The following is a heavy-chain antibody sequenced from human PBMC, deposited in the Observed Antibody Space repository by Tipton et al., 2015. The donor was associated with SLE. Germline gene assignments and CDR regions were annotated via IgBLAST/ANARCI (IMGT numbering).Heavy chain of an antibody. V-gene: IGHV4-28*01. D-gene: IGHD5-12*01. CDR3: ARGGVATIRADY. CDR1: VYSISSSHW. CDR2: IYYTGSA. J-gene: IGHJ4*02. Sequence: TLSLTCNVSVYSISSSHWWGWIRQPPGKGLEWIGYIYYTGSANYNPSLKSRVTMSVDTSKNQFSLKLSSVTAADTAVYYCARGGVATIRADYWGQGTLVTVSS.